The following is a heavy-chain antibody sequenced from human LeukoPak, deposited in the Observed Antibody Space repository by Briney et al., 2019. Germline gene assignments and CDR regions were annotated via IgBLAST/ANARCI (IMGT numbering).Heavy chain of an antibody. CDR1: GGSISSGGYS. CDR3: ARGGDYYFDY. D-gene: IGHD2-21*02. J-gene: IGHJ4*02. Sequence: SQTLSLTCAVSGGSISSGGYSWSWIRQPPGKGLEWIGYIYHSGSTYYNPSLKSRVTISVDRSKNQFSLKLCSVTAADTAVYYCARGGDYYFDYWGQGTLVTVSS. V-gene: IGHV4-30-2*01. CDR2: IYHSGST.